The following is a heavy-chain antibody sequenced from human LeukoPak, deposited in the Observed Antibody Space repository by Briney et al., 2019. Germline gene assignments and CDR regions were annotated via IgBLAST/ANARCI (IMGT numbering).Heavy chain of an antibody. J-gene: IGHJ6*03. CDR3: ARGGYSLAYYYMDV. CDR1: GGTFSSYA. CDR2: IIPIFGTA. D-gene: IGHD3-22*01. V-gene: IGHV1-69*05. Sequence: ASVKVSCKASGGTFSSYAISWVRQAPGQGLEWLGGIIPIFGTANYAQKFQGRVTITTDESTSTAYMELSSLRSEDTAVYYYARGGYSLAYYYMDVWGKGTTVTVSS.